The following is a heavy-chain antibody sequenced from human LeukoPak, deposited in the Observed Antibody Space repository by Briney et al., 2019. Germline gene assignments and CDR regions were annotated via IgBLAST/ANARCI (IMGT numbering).Heavy chain of an antibody. CDR1: GFTVSNNY. J-gene: IGHJ4*02. CDR2: IYAGDST. CDR3: AKFAQRYCSGGSCHPFDY. D-gene: IGHD2-15*01. Sequence: GGSLRLSCAASGFTVSNNYMSWVRQAPGKGLEWVSVIYAGDSTYYADSVKGRFTISRDNSKNTLHLQMNSLRAEDTAAYYCAKFAQRYCSGGSCHPFDYWGQGTLVTVSS. V-gene: IGHV3-53*01.